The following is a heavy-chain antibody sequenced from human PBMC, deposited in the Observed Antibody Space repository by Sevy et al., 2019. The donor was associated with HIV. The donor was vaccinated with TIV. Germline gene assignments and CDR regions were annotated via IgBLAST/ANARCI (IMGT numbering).Heavy chain of an antibody. D-gene: IGHD2-21*02. J-gene: IGHJ5*02. Sequence: ASVKVSCKASGYTFTGYYMHWVRQAPGQGLEWMGWINPNSGGTNYAQKFQGRVTMTRDTSISTAYMELSRLRSDDTAVYYGARGAFVVVTAIPDGWFDPWGQGTLVTVSS. V-gene: IGHV1-2*02. CDR2: INPNSGGT. CDR1: GYTFTGYY. CDR3: ARGAFVVVTAIPDGWFDP.